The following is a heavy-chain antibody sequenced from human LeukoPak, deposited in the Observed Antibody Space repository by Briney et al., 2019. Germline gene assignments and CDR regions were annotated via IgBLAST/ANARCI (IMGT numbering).Heavy chain of an antibody. D-gene: IGHD2-15*01. CDR2: ISSSSSTI. CDR3: ARARASGRSEFDY. Sequence: PGGSLRLSCVASGLTVSSYSMNWVRQAPGKGLEWVSYISSSSSTIYYADSVKGRFTISRDNAKNSLDLQMNSLRDEDTAVYYCARARASGRSEFDYWGQGTLVTVSS. V-gene: IGHV3-48*02. J-gene: IGHJ4*02. CDR1: GLTVSSYS.